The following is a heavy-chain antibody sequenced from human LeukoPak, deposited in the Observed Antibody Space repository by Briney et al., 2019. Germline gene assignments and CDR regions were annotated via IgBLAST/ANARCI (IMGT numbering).Heavy chain of an antibody. CDR3: ARAGVGAIYYFDY. V-gene: IGHV3-7*01. D-gene: IGHD1-26*01. CDR1: GFTFSSYW. Sequence: GGSLRLSCAASGFTFSSYWMSWVRQAPGTGLEWVANIKQDGSEKYYVDSVKGRFTISRDNAKNSLYLQMNSLRVEDTAVYYCARAGVGAIYYFDYWGQGTLVTVSS. CDR2: IKQDGSEK. J-gene: IGHJ4*02.